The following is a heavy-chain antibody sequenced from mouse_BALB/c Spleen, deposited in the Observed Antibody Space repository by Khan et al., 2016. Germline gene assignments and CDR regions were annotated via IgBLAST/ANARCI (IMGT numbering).Heavy chain of an antibody. CDR3: ASYGTRENAMDY. CDR2: ISYSGST. V-gene: IGHV3-8*02. Sequence: EVQLQESGPSLVKPSQTLSLTCSVTGDSITSGYWNWIRKFPGKKLEYMGYISYSGSTYYNPSLKSRISITRDTSTNQYYLQLNSVTTEDTATYYCASYGTRENAMDYWGQGTSVTVSS. D-gene: IGHD1-1*01. CDR1: GDSITSGY. J-gene: IGHJ4*01.